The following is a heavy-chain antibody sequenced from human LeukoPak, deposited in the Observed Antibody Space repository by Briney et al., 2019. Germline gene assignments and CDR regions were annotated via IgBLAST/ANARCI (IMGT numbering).Heavy chain of an antibody. J-gene: IGHJ4*02. D-gene: IGHD1-26*01. CDR3: ARAASGILDY. CDR2: VYDSGST. Sequence: PSETLSLTCTVSGGSIIGYFWSWIRQPPGKGLEWIGYVYDSGSTNYGPSLKSRVTILVDTSKNQFSLKLSSVTAADTAVYYCARAASGILDYWGQGTLVTVSS. V-gene: IGHV4-59*01. CDR1: GGSIIGYF.